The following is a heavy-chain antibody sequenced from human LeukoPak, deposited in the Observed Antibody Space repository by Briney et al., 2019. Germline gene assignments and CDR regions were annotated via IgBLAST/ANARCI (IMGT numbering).Heavy chain of an antibody. D-gene: IGHD2-21*02. J-gene: IGHJ4*02. Sequence: GASVKVSCKASGYTFTNYDINWVRQAPGQRPEWMGWMNPYTGNTGYAPKFQGRVTMIRDTSISTAYMELTRLTSEDTAVYYCARSLACGACYHTPDFWGQGTLITVSS. V-gene: IGHV1-8*01. CDR3: ARSLACGACYHTPDF. CDR1: GYTFTNYD. CDR2: MNPYTGNT.